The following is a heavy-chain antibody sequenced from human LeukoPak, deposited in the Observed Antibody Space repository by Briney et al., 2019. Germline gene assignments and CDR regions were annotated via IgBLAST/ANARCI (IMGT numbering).Heavy chain of an antibody. J-gene: IGHJ3*02. CDR1: GGSIRTHY. V-gene: IGHV4-59*11. CDR3: ARGAAVYYDAFDI. CDR2: IYYSGTT. Sequence: SETLSLTCTVSGGSIRTHYWSWMRQPPGEGLEWMGHIYYSGTTHDNPSLKSRVTLSLDRSNNQFSLNLTSVTAEDTAVYYCARGAAVYYDAFDIWGRGTMVTVSS. D-gene: IGHD2-8*01.